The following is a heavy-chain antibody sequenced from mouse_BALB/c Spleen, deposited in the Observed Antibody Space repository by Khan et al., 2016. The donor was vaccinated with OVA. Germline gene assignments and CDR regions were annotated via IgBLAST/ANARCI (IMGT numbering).Heavy chain of an antibody. CDR2: INPSSGYT. Sequence: QVQLKQSGAELARPGASVKMSCKASGYTFTSYTIHWIKQRPGQGLEWIGYINPSSGYTNYNQKFKDKATLTADKSSTTAYMQLSSLTSDDSAVYYCARDGAYYRNDGWFAYWGQGTLVTFSA. D-gene: IGHD2-14*01. V-gene: IGHV1-4*01. J-gene: IGHJ3*01. CDR1: GYTFTSYT. CDR3: ARDGAYYRNDGWFAY.